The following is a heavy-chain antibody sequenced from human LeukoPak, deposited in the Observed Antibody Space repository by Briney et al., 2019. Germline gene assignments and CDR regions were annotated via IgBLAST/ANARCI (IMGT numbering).Heavy chain of an antibody. CDR3: ARGATVAGDFDY. CDR2: LCSGGST. D-gene: IGHD6-19*01. V-gene: IGHV3-53*01. Sequence: GGSLRLSCAASGFTVSSNCMTWVRQAPGMGLEWVSVLCSGGSTYYADSVKGRFTISTDNSKNTLYLQMHSLRPEDTAVSYCARGATVAGDFDYWGQGTLVTVSS. CDR1: GFTVSSNC. J-gene: IGHJ4*02.